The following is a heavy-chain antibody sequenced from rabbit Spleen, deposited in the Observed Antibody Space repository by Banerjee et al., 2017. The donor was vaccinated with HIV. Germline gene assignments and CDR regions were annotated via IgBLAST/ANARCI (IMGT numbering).Heavy chain of an antibody. CDR3: VRDDGSYDYIDGYFNL. Sequence: QSLEESGGDLVKPGASLTLTCTASGFSFSSSDYMCWVRQAPGKGLEWIGYIDPVFGITNYAVSVKGRFTISRDNTQNTLYLQLNSLTAADTANYFCVRDDGSYDYIDGYFNLWGQGTLVTVS. D-gene: IGHD6-1*01. CDR2: IDPVFGIT. CDR1: GFSFSSSDY. J-gene: IGHJ4*01. V-gene: IGHV1S40*01.